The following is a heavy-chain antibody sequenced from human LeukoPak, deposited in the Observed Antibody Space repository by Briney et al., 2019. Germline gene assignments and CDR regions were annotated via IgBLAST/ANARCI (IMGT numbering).Heavy chain of an antibody. Sequence: ASVKVSCKASGYTFIAYGISWVRQAPGQGLEWMGYISVYSGNTNHAQKLQGRVTMTTDTSTSTAYMELRSLRSDDTAVYYCARDSHIAEVAYYFDYWGQGTLVSVSS. V-gene: IGHV1-18*01. CDR2: ISVYSGNT. CDR3: ARDSHIAEVAYYFDY. D-gene: IGHD2-21*01. CDR1: GYTFIAYG. J-gene: IGHJ4*02.